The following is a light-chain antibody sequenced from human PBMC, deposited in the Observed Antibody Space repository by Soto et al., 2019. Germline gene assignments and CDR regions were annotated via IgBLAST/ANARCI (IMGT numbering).Light chain of an antibody. J-gene: IGKJ3*01. CDR1: QSASSY. V-gene: IGKV3-11*01. Sequence: EIVLTQSPATLSLSPGERATLSCRASQSASSYLAWYQQKPGQAPRLLIYDASNRATGIPARFSGSGSGTDFTLTISSLEPEDFAVYYCQQRSNWPLTFGPGTKVDIK. CDR3: QQRSNWPLT. CDR2: DAS.